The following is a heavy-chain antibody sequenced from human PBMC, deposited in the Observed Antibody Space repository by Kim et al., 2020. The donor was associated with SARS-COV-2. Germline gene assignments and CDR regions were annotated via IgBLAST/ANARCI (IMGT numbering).Heavy chain of an antibody. V-gene: IGHV3-21*01. CDR2: ISSSSSYI. J-gene: IGHJ4*02. D-gene: IGHD4-17*01. CDR1: GFTFSSYS. CDR3: ARWDRSTVTTGYY. Sequence: GGSLRLSCAASGFTFSSYSMNWVRQAPGKGLEWVSSISSSSSYIYYADSVKGRFTISRDNAKNSLYLQMNSLRAEDTAVYYCARWDRSTVTTGYYWGQGTLVTVSS.